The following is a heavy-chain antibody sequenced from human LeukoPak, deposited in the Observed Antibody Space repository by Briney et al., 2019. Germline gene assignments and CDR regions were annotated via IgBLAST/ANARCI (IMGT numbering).Heavy chain of an antibody. CDR3: ASQFYYDSSGYYSSFDS. Sequence: SETLSLTFGVYGGSFSGHYWSWIRQPPGKGLEWIGEISHSGSTNYNPSLKSRVTISVDTSKNQVSVKLSSVTAADTAVYYCASQFYYDSSGYYSSFDSWGQGTLVTVS. CDR2: ISHSGST. D-gene: IGHD3-22*01. J-gene: IGHJ4*02. CDR1: GGSFSGHY. V-gene: IGHV4-34*01.